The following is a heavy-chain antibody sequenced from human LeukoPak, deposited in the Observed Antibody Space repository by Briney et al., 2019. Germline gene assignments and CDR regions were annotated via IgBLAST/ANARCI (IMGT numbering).Heavy chain of an antibody. V-gene: IGHV4-34*01. CDR3: ARGGGAAAGNFDY. CDR2: INHSGST. D-gene: IGHD6-13*01. J-gene: IGHJ4*02. CDR1: GGSFSGYY. Sequence: PSETLSLTCAVYGGSFSGYYWSWIRQPPGKGLEWIGEINHSGSTNYNPSLKSRVTISVDKSKNQFSLKLSSVTAADTAVYYCARGGGAAAGNFDYWGQGTLVTVSS.